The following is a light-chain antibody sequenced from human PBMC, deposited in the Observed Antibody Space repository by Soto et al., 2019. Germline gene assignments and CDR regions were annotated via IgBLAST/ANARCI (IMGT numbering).Light chain of an antibody. V-gene: IGKV3-11*01. Sequence: EIVMTQSPATLSVSPGEIATLYCSASRSISTYLAWYQQKPGQAPRLLIYEALNRATGIPARFSGSGSGTDITLTISSLQPEDFATYYCQQTSAFPRTFGQGTKVDIK. CDR3: QQTSAFPRT. CDR1: RSISTY. CDR2: EAL. J-gene: IGKJ1*01.